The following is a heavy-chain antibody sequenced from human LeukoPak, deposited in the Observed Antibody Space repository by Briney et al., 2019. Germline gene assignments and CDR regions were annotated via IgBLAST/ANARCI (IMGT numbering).Heavy chain of an antibody. Sequence: PGGSLRLSCAASGFTFSTYAMSWVRHAPGKGLEWVSAISITGVSTYYADSVKGRFTISRDNSKNTLYLHINSLRAEDTALYFCARDGFGSASSGGYYGMDVWGQGTTVTVSS. CDR1: GFTFSTYA. D-gene: IGHD2-2*01. CDR2: ISITGVST. J-gene: IGHJ6*02. V-gene: IGHV3-23*01. CDR3: ARDGFGSASSGGYYGMDV.